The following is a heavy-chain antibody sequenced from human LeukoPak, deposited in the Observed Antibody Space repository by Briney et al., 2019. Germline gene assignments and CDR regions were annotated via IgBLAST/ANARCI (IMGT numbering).Heavy chain of an antibody. Sequence: SETLSLTCAVYGGFFSCYYWSWIRQPPGEGLEWIGEINQSGSTNYNPSLQSRVTISVDTSKNQFSLKLSSATAADTAVYYCARVLGYGGTPRRFDPWGQGTLVTVSS. CDR3: ARVLGYGGTPRRFDP. J-gene: IGHJ5*02. D-gene: IGHD4-23*01. CDR2: INQSGST. V-gene: IGHV4-34*01. CDR1: GGFFSCYY.